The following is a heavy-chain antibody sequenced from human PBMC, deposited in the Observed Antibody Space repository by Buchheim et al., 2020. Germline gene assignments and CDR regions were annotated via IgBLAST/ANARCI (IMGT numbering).Heavy chain of an antibody. Sequence: QVQLVQSGAEVKKPGASVKVSCKAFGYTFTSYYMHWVRQAPGQGLEWMGIINPSGGSTSYAQKFQGRVTMTRDTSTSTVYMELSSLRSEDTAVYYCARDLSPLGDIVVVPAAIWGQGTL. V-gene: IGHV1-46*01. CDR2: INPSGGST. D-gene: IGHD2-2*01. CDR3: ARDLSPLGDIVVVPAAI. J-gene: IGHJ4*02. CDR1: GYTFTSYY.